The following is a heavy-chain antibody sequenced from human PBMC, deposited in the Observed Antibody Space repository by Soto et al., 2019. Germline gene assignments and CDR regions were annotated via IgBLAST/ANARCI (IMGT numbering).Heavy chain of an antibody. CDR2: IYYSGST. CDR3: ARGGYDLNWFDP. D-gene: IGHD5-12*01. J-gene: IGHJ5*02. Sequence: PSETLSLTCTVSGGSISSYYWSWIRQPPGKGLEWIGYIYYSGSTNYNPSLKSRVTISVDTSKNQFSLKLSSVTAADTAVHYCARGGYDLNWFDPWGQGTLVTVS. V-gene: IGHV4-59*01. CDR1: GGSISSYY.